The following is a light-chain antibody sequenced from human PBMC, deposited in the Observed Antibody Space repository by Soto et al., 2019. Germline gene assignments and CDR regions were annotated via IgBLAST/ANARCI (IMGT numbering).Light chain of an antibody. Sequence: SYELTQPPSVSVSPGQTASITCSGDKLGDKYACWYQQKPGQSPVLVIHQDTKRPSGIPERFSGSNSGNTATLTISGTQAMDEADYYCQAWDSSTAVFGTGTKLTVL. V-gene: IGLV3-1*01. J-gene: IGLJ1*01. CDR1: KLGDKY. CDR2: QDT. CDR3: QAWDSSTAV.